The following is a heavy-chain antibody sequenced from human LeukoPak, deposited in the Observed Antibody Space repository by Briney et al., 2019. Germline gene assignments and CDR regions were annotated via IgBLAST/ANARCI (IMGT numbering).Heavy chain of an antibody. J-gene: IGHJ3*02. Sequence: ASVKVSCKASGYTFTSYGISWVRQAPGQGLEWMGWISAYNGNTNYAQKLQGRVTMTTDTSTSTAYMELRSLRSDDTAVYYCARTLGYCSNAFCAFDIWGQGTMVTVSS. D-gene: IGHD2-8*01. CDR2: ISAYNGNT. CDR1: GYTFTSYG. V-gene: IGHV1-18*01. CDR3: ARTLGYCSNAFCAFDI.